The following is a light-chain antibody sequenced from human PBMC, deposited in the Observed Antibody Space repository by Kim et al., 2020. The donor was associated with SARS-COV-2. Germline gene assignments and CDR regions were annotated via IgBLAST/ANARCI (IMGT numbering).Light chain of an antibody. CDR1: SGYSNYK. V-gene: IGLV9-49*01. CDR2: VGTGGVVG. CDR3: GADHGSGSNFVWV. J-gene: IGLJ3*02. Sequence: QSVLTQPPSASASLGASVTLTCTLSSGYSNYKVDWYQQRPGKGPRFVMRVGTGGVVGSKGDGIPDRFSALGSGLIRYLTIKNIQEEDESDYHCGADHGSGSNFVWVFGGGTQLTVL.